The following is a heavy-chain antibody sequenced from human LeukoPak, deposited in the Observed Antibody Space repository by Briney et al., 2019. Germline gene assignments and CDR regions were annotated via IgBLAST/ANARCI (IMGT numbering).Heavy chain of an antibody. CDR2: IYYSGST. CDR3: ARAPRPAAYGMDV. J-gene: IGHJ6*02. Sequence: SQTLSLTCTVSGGSISSGGYYWSWIRQHPGKGLEWIGYIYYSGSTNYNPSLKSRVTISVDTSKNQFSLKLSSVTAADTAVYYCARAPRPAAYGMDVWGQGTTVTVSS. CDR1: GGSISSGGYY. V-gene: IGHV4-31*03.